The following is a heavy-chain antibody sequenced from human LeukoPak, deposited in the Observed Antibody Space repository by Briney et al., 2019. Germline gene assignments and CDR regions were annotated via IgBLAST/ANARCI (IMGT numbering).Heavy chain of an antibody. D-gene: IGHD6-13*01. CDR1: GYSISSGYY. V-gene: IGHV4-38-2*02. CDR3: ARVYSSSWYRD. J-gene: IGHJ4*02. Sequence: PSETLSLTCTVSGYSISSGYYWGWIRQPPGKGLEWIGSIYHSGSTYYNPSLKSRVTISVDTSKNQFSLKLSSVTAADTAVYYCARVYSSSWYRDWGQGTLVTVSS. CDR2: IYHSGST.